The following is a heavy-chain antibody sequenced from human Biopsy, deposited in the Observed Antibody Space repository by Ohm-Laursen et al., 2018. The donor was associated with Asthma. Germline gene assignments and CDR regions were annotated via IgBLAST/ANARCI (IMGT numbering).Heavy chain of an antibody. D-gene: IGHD4-23*01. Sequence: SLRLSCTASRFTYEMHWVRQAPGKGLEWVAVISYDGSSIYYADSVRGRFTISRDNSKNTLSLQMNSLRAEDTAVYYCARAYGGSFFSGSFDIWGQGTMVTVSS. CDR3: ARAYGGSFFSGSFDI. CDR1: RFTYE. CDR2: ISYDGSSI. J-gene: IGHJ3*02. V-gene: IGHV3-30*14.